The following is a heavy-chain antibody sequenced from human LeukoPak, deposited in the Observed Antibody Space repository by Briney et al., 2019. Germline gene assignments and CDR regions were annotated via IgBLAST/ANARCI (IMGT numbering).Heavy chain of an antibody. J-gene: IGHJ4*02. Sequence: ASVTVSCTASGYTFTSYDINWVRQATGQGLEWMGWMNPNSGNTGYAQKFQGRVTMTRNTSISTAYMELSSLRSEDTAVYYCARACSGGSCYSAWGHWGQGTLVTVSS. D-gene: IGHD2-15*01. V-gene: IGHV1-8*01. CDR2: MNPNSGNT. CDR1: GYTFTSYD. CDR3: ARACSGGSCYSAWGH.